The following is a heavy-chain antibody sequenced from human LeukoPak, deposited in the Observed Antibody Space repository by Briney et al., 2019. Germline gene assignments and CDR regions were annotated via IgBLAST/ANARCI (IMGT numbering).Heavy chain of an antibody. J-gene: IGHJ4*02. CDR2: IYHSGST. V-gene: IGHV4-34*01. CDR3: ARAQFSGSYDY. CDR1: GGSFSGYY. Sequence: SETLSLTCAVYGGSFSGYYWSWIRQPPGKGLEWIGSIYHSGSTYYNPSLKSRVTISVDTSKNQFSLKLSSVTAADTAVFYCARAQFSGSYDYWGQGTLVTVSS. D-gene: IGHD1-26*01.